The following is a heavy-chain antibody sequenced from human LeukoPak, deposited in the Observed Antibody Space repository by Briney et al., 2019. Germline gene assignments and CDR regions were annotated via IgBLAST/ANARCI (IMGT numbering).Heavy chain of an antibody. D-gene: IGHD6-13*01. CDR1: GYTFTVYY. J-gene: IGHJ4*02. V-gene: IGHV1-2*02. CDR3: AKVVESSSRYYFDY. CDR2: INPDSGGT. Sequence: ASVKVSCKASGYTFTVYYMHWVRQAPGQGLVWMGWINPDSGGTAYAQKFQGRVTMTRDPSISTAYMELSRLRSDDTAVYYCAKVVESSSRYYFDYWGQGTLVTVSS.